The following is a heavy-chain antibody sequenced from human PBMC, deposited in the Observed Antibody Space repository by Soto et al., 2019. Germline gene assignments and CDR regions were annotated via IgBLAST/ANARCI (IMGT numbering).Heavy chain of an antibody. D-gene: IGHD3-10*01. CDR3: ARDGLWFGELFAFFDY. V-gene: IGHV3-7*05. CDR1: GFTFISYW. J-gene: IGHJ4*02. Sequence: GGSLRLSCAASGFTFISYWMSWVLQAPWKGLEWVANIKQDGSEKYYVDSVKGRFTISRDNAKNSLYLQMNSLRAEDTAVYYCARDGLWFGELFAFFDYWGQGTLVTVSS. CDR2: IKQDGSEK.